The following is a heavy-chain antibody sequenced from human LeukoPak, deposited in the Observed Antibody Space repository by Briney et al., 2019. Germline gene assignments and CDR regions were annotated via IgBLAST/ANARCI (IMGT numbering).Heavy chain of an antibody. Sequence: GGSLRLSCAASGFSFSSYAMSWVRQAPGKGLEWVAIISGSGGGTYYADSVKGRFTVSRDFFTSTLDLQMTSLRAEDTAVYYCAKEAPHTAVLIALPEWNYIDSWGRGILVSVSS. CDR1: GFSFSSYA. D-gene: IGHD2-21*01. CDR2: ISGSGGGT. J-gene: IGHJ4*02. V-gene: IGHV3-23*01. CDR3: AKEAPHTAVLIALPEWNYIDS.